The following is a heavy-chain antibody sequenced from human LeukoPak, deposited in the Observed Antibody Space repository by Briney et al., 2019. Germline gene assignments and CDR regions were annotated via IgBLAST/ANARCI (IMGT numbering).Heavy chain of an antibody. J-gene: IGHJ4*02. CDR2: ISGSGGST. Sequence: GGTLRLSCAASGFTFSSYAMSWVRQAPGKGLEWVSAISGSGGSTYYADSVKGRFTISRDNSKSTLYLQMNSLRAEDTAVYYCAKDFAYYDSTSYWGQGTLVTVSS. CDR3: AKDFAYYDSTSY. CDR1: GFTFSSYA. V-gene: IGHV3-23*01. D-gene: IGHD3-22*01.